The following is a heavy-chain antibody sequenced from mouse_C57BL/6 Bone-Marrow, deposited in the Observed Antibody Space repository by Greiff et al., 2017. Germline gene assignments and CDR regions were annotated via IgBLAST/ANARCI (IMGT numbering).Heavy chain of an antibody. CDR2: IDPSDSYT. Sequence: QVQLQQPGAELVKPGASVKLSCKASGYTFTSYWMQWVKQRPGQGLEWIGEIDPSDSYTNYNQKFKGKATLTVDTSSSTAYMQLSSLTSEYSAVYYCARSEILDGYLYYYAMDYWGQGTSVTVSS. V-gene: IGHV1-50*01. CDR3: ARSEILDGYLYYYAMDY. D-gene: IGHD2-3*01. J-gene: IGHJ4*01. CDR1: GYTFTSYW.